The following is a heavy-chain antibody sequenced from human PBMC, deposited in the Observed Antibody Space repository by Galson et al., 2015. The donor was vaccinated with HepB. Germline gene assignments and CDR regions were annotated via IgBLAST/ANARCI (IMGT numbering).Heavy chain of an antibody. CDR2: ISSSSSYI. V-gene: IGHV3-21*01. CDR3: AKVRTSGSYTFDY. J-gene: IGHJ4*02. D-gene: IGHD1-26*01. Sequence: SLRLSCAASRFTFSSYSMNWVRQAPGKGLEWVSSISSSSSYIYYADSAKGRFTISRDNAKNSLYLQMNSLRGEDTAVYYCAKVRTSGSYTFDYWGRGTLVTVSS. CDR1: RFTFSSYS.